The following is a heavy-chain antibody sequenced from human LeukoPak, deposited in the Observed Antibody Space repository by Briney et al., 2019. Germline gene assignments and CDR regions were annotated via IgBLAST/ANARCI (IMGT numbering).Heavy chain of an antibody. Sequence: PGGSLRLSCSASGFTFSSYAMHWVRQAPGKGLEYVSGINTNGGGTYYADSVKGRFTISRDNSKNTLYLQMNSLRAEDTAVYYCVRDRIQLWLTNFDYWGQGTLVTVSS. D-gene: IGHD5-18*01. CDR3: VRDRIQLWLTNFDY. J-gene: IGHJ4*02. CDR2: INTNGGGT. V-gene: IGHV3-64D*09. CDR1: GFTFSSYA.